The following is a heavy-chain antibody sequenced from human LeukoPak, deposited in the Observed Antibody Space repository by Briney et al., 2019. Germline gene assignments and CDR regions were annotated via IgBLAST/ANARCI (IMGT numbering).Heavy chain of an antibody. CDR3: AKSIPAIAVAVSTRQ. CDR1: GFTFSSHG. Sequence: GGSLRLSCAASGFTFSSHGMHWVRQAPGKGLEWVAFIRYDGSNKNYADSVKGRVTISRDNSKNTLYLQMNSLKPDDTAMYYCAKSIPAIAVAVSTRQWGQGTLVTVSS. J-gene: IGHJ4*02. D-gene: IGHD6-19*01. CDR2: IRYDGSNK. V-gene: IGHV3-30*02.